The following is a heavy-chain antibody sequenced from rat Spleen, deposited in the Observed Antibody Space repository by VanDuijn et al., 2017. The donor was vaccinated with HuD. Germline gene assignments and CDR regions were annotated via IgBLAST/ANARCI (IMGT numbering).Heavy chain of an antibody. CDR1: GFTFSDYG. J-gene: IGHJ2*01. Sequence: EVQLVESGGGLVQPGRSLKLSCAASGFTFSDYGMAWVRQAPTKGLEWVATISYDGSSTYYRDSVKGRFTISRDNAKSTLYLQMDSLRSEDTATYYCTTDNSGYFDYWGQGVMVTVSS. D-gene: IGHD4-3*01. CDR2: ISYDGSST. V-gene: IGHV5-29*01. CDR3: TTDNSGYFDY.